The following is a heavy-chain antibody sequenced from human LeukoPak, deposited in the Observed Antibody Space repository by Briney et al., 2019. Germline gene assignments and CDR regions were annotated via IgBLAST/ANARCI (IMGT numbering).Heavy chain of an antibody. V-gene: IGHV3-23*01. D-gene: IGHD4-11*01. J-gene: IGHJ4*02. Sequence: PGGSLRLSCAASGFTFSSYAMSWVRQAPGKGLEWVSAISGSGGSTYYADSVKGRFTISRDNSKNTLYLQMNSLRAEDTAVYYCAKGDDYSNYGRLGDYWGQGTLVTVSS. CDR1: GFTFSSYA. CDR2: ISGSGGST. CDR3: AKGDDYSNYGRLGDY.